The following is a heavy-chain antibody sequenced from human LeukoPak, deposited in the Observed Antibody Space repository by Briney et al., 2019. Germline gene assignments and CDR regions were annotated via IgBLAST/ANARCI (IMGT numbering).Heavy chain of an antibody. J-gene: IGHJ6*02. CDR2: IGIVGDT. V-gene: IGHV3-13*01. Sequence: GGSLRLSCAASGFTFSSYDMHWVRQVTGKGLEWVSDIGIVGDTYYAGSVKGRFTISRENAKNSLYLQMNSLRAGDTAVYYCARVRSGSLGYGMDVWGQGTTVTVSS. CDR1: GFTFSSYD. D-gene: IGHD1-26*01. CDR3: ARVRSGSLGYGMDV.